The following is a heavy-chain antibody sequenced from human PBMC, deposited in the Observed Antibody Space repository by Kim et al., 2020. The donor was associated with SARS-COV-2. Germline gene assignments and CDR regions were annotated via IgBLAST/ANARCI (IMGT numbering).Heavy chain of an antibody. V-gene: IGHV1-3*01. J-gene: IGHJ4*02. CDR3: ARDQHYDFWSGFFFSD. Sequence: KFKGRVTITRDTSASPAYMELSSLRSEDTAVYYCARDQHYDFWSGFFFSDWGQGTLVTVSS. D-gene: IGHD3-3*01.